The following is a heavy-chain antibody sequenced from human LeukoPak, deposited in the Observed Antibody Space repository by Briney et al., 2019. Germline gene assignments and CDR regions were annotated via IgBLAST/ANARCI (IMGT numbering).Heavy chain of an antibody. CDR1: GGSISSSSYY. J-gene: IGHJ4*02. V-gene: IGHV4-39*01. CDR3: ATAPVRTRSAAGTLY. CDR2: IYYSGST. D-gene: IGHD6-13*01. Sequence: KPSETLSLTCTVSGGSISSSSYYWGWIRQPPGKGLEWIGSIYYSGSTYYNPSLKSRVTISVDTSKNQFSLKLSSVTAADTAVYYCATAPVRTRSAAGTLYWGQGTLVTVSS.